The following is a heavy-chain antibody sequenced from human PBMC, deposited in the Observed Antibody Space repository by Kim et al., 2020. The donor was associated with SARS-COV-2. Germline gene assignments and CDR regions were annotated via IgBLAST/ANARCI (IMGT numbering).Heavy chain of an antibody. V-gene: IGHV3-30*18. J-gene: IGHJ3*02. CDR3: AKDGAYYYDSTTI. CDR1: GFTFSSYG. D-gene: IGHD3-22*01. CDR2: ISYDGSNK. Sequence: GGSLRLSCAASGFTFSSYGMHWVRQAPGKGLEWVAVISYDGSNKYYADSVKGRFTISRDNSKNTLYLQMNSLRAEDTAVYYCAKDGAYYYDSTTIWGQGTMVTVSS.